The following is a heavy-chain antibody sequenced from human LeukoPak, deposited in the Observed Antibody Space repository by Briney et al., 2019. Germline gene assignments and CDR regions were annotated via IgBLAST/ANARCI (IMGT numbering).Heavy chain of an antibody. CDR2: IYYSGST. Sequence: PSETLSLTCTVSGGSISSGGYYWSWIRQHPGKGLEWIGYIYYSGSTYYNPSLKSRVTISVDTSKNQFSLKLSSVTAADTAVYYCARVSPDSSGYYWCFDYWGQGTLVTVSS. CDR1: GGSISSGGYY. CDR3: ARVSPDSSGYYWCFDY. V-gene: IGHV4-31*03. J-gene: IGHJ4*02. D-gene: IGHD3-22*01.